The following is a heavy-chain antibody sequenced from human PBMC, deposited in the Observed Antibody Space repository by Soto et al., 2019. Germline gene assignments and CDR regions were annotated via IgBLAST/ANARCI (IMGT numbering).Heavy chain of an antibody. J-gene: IGHJ6*02. CDR1: GGSISSSSYY. V-gene: IGHV4-39*01. CDR3: ARGEPDGSSWYSFFYYGMDV. D-gene: IGHD6-13*01. Sequence: QLQESGPGLVKPSETLSLTCTVSGGSISSSSYYWGWIRQPPGKGLEWIGSIYYSGSTYYNPSLKSRVTISVDTSKNQFSLKLSSVTAADTAVYYCARGEPDGSSWYSFFYYGMDVWGQGTTVTVSS. CDR2: IYYSGST.